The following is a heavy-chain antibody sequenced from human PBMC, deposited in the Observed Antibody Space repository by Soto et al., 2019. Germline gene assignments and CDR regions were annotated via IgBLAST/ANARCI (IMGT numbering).Heavy chain of an antibody. V-gene: IGHV3-30-3*01. CDR3: ARDEGSGWSLYYFDY. J-gene: IGHJ4*02. CDR1: GFTFSSYA. Sequence: GGSLRLSCAASGFTFSSYAMHWVRQAPGKGLEWVAVISYDGSNKYYADSVKGRFTISRDNSKNTLYLQMNSLRAEDTAVYYCARDEGSGWSLYYFDYWGQGTLVTVSS. CDR2: ISYDGSNK. D-gene: IGHD6-19*01.